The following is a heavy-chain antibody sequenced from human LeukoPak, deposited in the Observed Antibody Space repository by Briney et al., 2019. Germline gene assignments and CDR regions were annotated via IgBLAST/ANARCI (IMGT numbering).Heavy chain of an antibody. CDR3: ARDPIYDILTGYYSGAFDI. CDR2: ISSSGSTI. V-gene: IGHV3-11*04. J-gene: IGHJ3*02. Sequence: PGGSLRLSCAASGFTFSDNYMSWIRQAPGKGLELVSYISSSGSTIYYADSVKGRFTISRDNAKNSLYLQMNSLRAEDTAVYYCARDPIYDILTGYYSGAFDIWGQGTMVTVSS. CDR1: GFTFSDNY. D-gene: IGHD3-9*01.